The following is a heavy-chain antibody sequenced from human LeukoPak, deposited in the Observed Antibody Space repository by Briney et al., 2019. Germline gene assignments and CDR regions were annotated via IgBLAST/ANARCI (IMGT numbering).Heavy chain of an antibody. CDR1: GYTFTDYY. J-gene: IGHJ4*02. Sequence: GASVKVSCKASGYTFTDYYINWVRQAPGQGLEWMGWINPNSGGTDYVQRFQGRVTMTRDTSITTAYMEVSRLRSDDTALYYCARDLLHESFDYWGQGTLVTVSS. CDR3: ARDLLHESFDY. V-gene: IGHV1-2*02. CDR2: INPNSGGT.